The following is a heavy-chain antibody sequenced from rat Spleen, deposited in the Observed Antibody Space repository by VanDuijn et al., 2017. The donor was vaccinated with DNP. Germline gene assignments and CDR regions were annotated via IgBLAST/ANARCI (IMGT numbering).Heavy chain of an antibody. CDR3: AKDQHWYAMDA. V-gene: IGHV5-58*01. Sequence: EVQVVETGGGLVQPGRSLKLSCVASGFTLSNYWMFWIRQAPGKGLEWVASISADGSSTSYTDSVKGRFTISRDNVENTVYLQMNSLRSADTATYYCAKDQHWYAMDAWGQGTSVTVSS. CDR2: ISADGSST. J-gene: IGHJ4*01. CDR1: GFTLSNYW.